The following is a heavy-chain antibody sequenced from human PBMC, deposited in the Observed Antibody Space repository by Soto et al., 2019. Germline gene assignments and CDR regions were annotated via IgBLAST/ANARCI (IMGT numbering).Heavy chain of an antibody. V-gene: IGHV3-15*01. Sequence: NPGGSLRLSCAASGFTFSNAWVSWVRQAPGKGLEWVARFKSESDGGTTDYAAPVKGRFTISRDDSKNTLYLQMNSLKAEDTAVYYCTTETTTCCGYSGYDPTYYFDHWGQGTLVTVSS. J-gene: IGHJ4*02. CDR1: GFTFSNAW. CDR2: FKSESDGGTT. CDR3: TTETTTCCGYSGYDPTYYFDH. D-gene: IGHD5-12*01.